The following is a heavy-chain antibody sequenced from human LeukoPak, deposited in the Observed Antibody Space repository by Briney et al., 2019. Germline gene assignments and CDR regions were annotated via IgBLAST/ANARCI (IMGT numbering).Heavy chain of an antibody. V-gene: IGHV4-59*01. J-gene: IGHJ4*02. D-gene: IGHD3-16*02. Sequence: SETLSLTCTVSGGSISSVHWSWIRQPPGKGLEYIGYIYYSGSTNYNPSLKSRVTISLDTSKNQFSLKMSSVTAADTAVYYCARERTFVGVISYWGQGVLVTVSS. CDR2: IYYSGST. CDR3: ARERTFVGVISY. CDR1: GGSISSVH.